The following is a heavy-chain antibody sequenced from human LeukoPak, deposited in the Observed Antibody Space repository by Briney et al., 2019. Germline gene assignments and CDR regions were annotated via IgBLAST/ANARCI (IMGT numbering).Heavy chain of an antibody. D-gene: IGHD3-22*01. Sequence: GGSLRLSCAASGFIFSSYAMSWVRQAPGKGLEWVSTISGSGGSTYYADSVKGRFTISRDNSKNTVYLQMNSLRAEDTAVYYCAKDGLYFDGSAHIYYFDAWGQGALVAVSS. CDR2: ISGSGGST. CDR3: AKDGLYFDGSAHIYYFDA. J-gene: IGHJ4*02. CDR1: GFIFSSYA. V-gene: IGHV3-23*01.